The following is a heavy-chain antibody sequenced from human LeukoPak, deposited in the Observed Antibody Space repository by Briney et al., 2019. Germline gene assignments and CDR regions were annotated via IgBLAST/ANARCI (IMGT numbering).Heavy chain of an antibody. CDR1: DGSITTYY. Sequence: SDTLSLTCTVSDGSITTYYWNWIRKPAGKGLEFIGRIYSSGNTNHNPSLKSRVTMSVDTSKNQSSLELSSVTAADTAVYYCARGAPVAGHDAFDIWGQGTLVTVSS. V-gene: IGHV4-4*07. CDR2: IYSSGNT. CDR3: ARGAPVAGHDAFDI. D-gene: IGHD6-19*01. J-gene: IGHJ3*02.